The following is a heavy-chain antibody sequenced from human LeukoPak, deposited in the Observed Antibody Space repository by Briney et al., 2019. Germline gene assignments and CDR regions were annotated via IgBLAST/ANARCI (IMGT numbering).Heavy chain of an antibody. D-gene: IGHD2-15*01. J-gene: IGHJ4*02. CDR3: AHRRCSGGSCYYFDY. Sequence: SGPTLVNPTQTLTLTCTFSGFSLSTSGVGVGWIRQPPGKALEWLALIYWDDDKRYSPSLKSRLTITKDTSKNQVVLTMTNMDPVDTATYYCAHRRCSGGSCYYFDYWGQGTLVTVSS. CDR2: IYWDDDK. CDR1: GFSLSTSGVG. V-gene: IGHV2-5*02.